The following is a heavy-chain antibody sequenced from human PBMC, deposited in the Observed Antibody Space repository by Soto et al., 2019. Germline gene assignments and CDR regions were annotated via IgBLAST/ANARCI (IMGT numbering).Heavy chain of an antibody. CDR1: GGTFSNYA. CDR2: IIPSVGTG. J-gene: IGHJ6*02. V-gene: IGHV1-69*01. Sequence: QVQLVQSGAAVRKPGSSVTVSCKASGGTFSNYAISWVRQAPGQGLEWMGEIIPSVGTGSYAQQFQGRGTITADEPTTTAYMELSSLRFEDTAVHERARVVILVPTASSHYYYHMDVWGPGTTVTVSS. D-gene: IGHD2-2*01. CDR3: ARVVILVPTASSHYYYHMDV.